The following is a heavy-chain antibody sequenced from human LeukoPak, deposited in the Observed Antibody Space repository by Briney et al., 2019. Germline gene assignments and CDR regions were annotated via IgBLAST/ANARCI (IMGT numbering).Heavy chain of an antibody. D-gene: IGHD1-26*01. Sequence: ASVKVSCKASGYTFTSYGISWVRQAPGQGLEWMGWISAYNGNTNYAQKLQGRVTMTTDTSTSTAYMELRSLRSDDTVVYYCARDRGFVRSWYFDYWGQGTLVTVSS. V-gene: IGHV1-18*01. CDR1: GYTFTSYG. CDR3: ARDRGFVRSWYFDY. CDR2: ISAYNGNT. J-gene: IGHJ4*02.